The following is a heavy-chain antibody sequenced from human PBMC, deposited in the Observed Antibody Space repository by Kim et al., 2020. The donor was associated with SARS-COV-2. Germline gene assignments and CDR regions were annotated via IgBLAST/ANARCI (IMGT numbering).Heavy chain of an antibody. D-gene: IGHD3-10*01. J-gene: IGHJ4*02. CDR2: ISNDGSKK. CDR1: GFIFSNYG. Sequence: GGSLRLSCAASGFIFSNYGIHWVRRAPGKGLEWVAFISNDGSKKYYTHSVKGRFTISRDNFRNTAYLQMNSLRTADTAIYFCAKDYLGASSTFDSWGQGTLVSVSS. V-gene: IGHV3-30*18. CDR3: AKDYLGASSTFDS.